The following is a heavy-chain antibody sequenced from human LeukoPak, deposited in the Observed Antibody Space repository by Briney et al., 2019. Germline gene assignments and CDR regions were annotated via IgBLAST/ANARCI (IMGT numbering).Heavy chain of an antibody. J-gene: IGHJ4*02. CDR2: ISATDGYT. CDR3: AKPLYYDSSGYYFDY. Sequence: PGGSLRLSCAASGFTFSSYAMSWVRQAPGKGLEWVSAISATDGYTYYADSVKGRFTISRDNSKNTLYLQMNSLRAEDTALYCCAKPLYYDSSGYYFDYWGQGTLVTVSS. D-gene: IGHD3-22*01. V-gene: IGHV3-23*01. CDR1: GFTFSSYA.